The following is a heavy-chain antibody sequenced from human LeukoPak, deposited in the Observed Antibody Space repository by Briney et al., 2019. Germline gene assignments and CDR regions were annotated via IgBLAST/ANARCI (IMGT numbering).Heavy chain of an antibody. CDR2: IDYSGST. Sequence: SETLSLTCTVSGDSISTYYWSWIRQPPGKGLEWIGYIDYSGSTAYNPSLSGRVAVSLDASKNQFSLTLRSLTAAGTAVFYCGRPNGGYWGRESWSPSP. D-gene: IGHD4-23*01. CDR3: GRPNGGY. J-gene: IGHJ4*02. CDR1: GDSISTYY. V-gene: IGHV4-59*08.